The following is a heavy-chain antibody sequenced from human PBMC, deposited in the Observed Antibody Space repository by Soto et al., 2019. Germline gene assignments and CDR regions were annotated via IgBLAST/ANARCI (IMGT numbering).Heavy chain of an antibody. V-gene: IGHV1-18*04. D-gene: IGHD1-7*01. Sequence: QVQLVQSGTEVKTPGASVKVSCHASGYTFTNYGINWVRQAPGQGLEWMAWISAYNGKTHHAPFVLYSVNMTPATPTSTAYMELTSLRSDDTAVYYCARGGWNYGPGHFDLWGQGTKVTVSS. J-gene: IGHJ3*01. CDR2: ISAYNGKT. CDR3: ARGGWNYGPGHFDL. CDR1: GYTFTNYG.